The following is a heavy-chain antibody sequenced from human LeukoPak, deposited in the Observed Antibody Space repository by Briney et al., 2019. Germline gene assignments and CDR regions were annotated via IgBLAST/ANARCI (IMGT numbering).Heavy chain of an antibody. Sequence: ASVKVSCKASGYTFSNYGISWVRQAPGLGLEWMGWTSYNGNTNYAQKFQDRVTMTTDTSTTTAYMELRSLESDDTAVYYCARHSGSGWQALGYGGQGTLVTASS. J-gene: IGHJ4*02. CDR2: TSYNGNT. V-gene: IGHV1-18*04. CDR3: ARHSGSGWQALGY. CDR1: GYTFSNYG. D-gene: IGHD6-19*01.